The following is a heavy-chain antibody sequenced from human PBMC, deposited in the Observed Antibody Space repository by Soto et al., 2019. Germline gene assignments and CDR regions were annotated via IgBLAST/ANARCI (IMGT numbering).Heavy chain of an antibody. CDR3: AKGGYYSLFDI. CDR1: GFSVSSSD. CDR2: IYSGGST. Sequence: GGSLRLSCAASGFSVSSSDISWVRQVPGEGLEWVSVIYSGGSTHDADYVKGRFSVSRDTSKNTVDLQMNSLRVDDTAVYFCAKGGYYSLFDIGGQGTMVTVSS. J-gene: IGHJ3*02. D-gene: IGHD3-16*01. V-gene: IGHV3-53*01.